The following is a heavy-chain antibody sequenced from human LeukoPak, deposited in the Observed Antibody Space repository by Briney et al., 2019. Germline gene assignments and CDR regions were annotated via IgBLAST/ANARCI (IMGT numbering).Heavy chain of an antibody. J-gene: IGHJ5*02. Sequence: SETLSLTCTVSGGSISSSSYYWGWIRQPPGKGLEWIGSIYYSGSTYYNPSLKSRVTISVDTSKNQFSLKLSSVTAADTAVYYCARGAGVVVVVAATWFDPWGQGTLVTVSS. CDR1: GGSISSSSYY. V-gene: IGHV4-39*07. CDR2: IYYSGST. CDR3: ARGAGVVVVVAATWFDP. D-gene: IGHD2-15*01.